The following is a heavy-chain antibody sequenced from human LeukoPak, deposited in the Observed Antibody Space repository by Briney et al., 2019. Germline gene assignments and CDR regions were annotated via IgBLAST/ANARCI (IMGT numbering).Heavy chain of an antibody. D-gene: IGHD3-10*01. V-gene: IGHV4-34*01. Sequence: SETLSLTCAVYGGSFSGYYRSWIRQPPGKGLERIGEINHSGSTNYNPSLKSRVTISVDTSKNQFSLKLSSVTAADTAVYYCARRGGGYYGSGRPAGDYWGQGTLVTVSS. CDR1: GGSFSGYY. J-gene: IGHJ4*02. CDR2: INHSGST. CDR3: ARRGGGYYGSGRPAGDY.